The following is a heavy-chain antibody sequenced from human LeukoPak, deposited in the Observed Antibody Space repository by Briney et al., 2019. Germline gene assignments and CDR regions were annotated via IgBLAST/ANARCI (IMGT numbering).Heavy chain of an antibody. CDR1: GFTFRSYE. V-gene: IGHV3-48*03. J-gene: IGHJ4*02. Sequence: GGSLRLSCVASGFTFRSYEMNWVRQAPGKGLEWVSHISRSGGTIFYAGSVKGRFTISRDDAKNSLYLQMNSLRAEDTAVYYCARGQDIVIVPVAMPFDYWGQGSLVIVSS. D-gene: IGHD2-2*01. CDR3: ARGQDIVIVPVAMPFDY. CDR2: ISRSGGTI.